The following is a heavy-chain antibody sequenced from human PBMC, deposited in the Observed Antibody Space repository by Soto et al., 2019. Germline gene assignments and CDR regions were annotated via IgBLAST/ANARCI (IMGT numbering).Heavy chain of an antibody. V-gene: IGHV1-69*04. D-gene: IGHD1-1*01. CDR1: GGTFSSYT. CDR3: ARDRGNGDYYGMDV. CDR2: IIPILGIA. Sequence: GASVKVSCKASGGTFSSYTISWVRQAPGQGLEWMGRIIPILGIANYAQKFQGRVTMTRDTSISTAYMELSRLRSDDTAVYYCARDRGNGDYYGMDVWGQGTTVTVSS. J-gene: IGHJ6*02.